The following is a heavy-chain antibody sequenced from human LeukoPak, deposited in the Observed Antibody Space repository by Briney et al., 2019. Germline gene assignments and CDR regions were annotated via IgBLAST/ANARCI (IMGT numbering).Heavy chain of an antibody. CDR2: IYSSGST. Sequence: SETLSLTCSVSGASISSGSNYWGWIRQPPGKTLEWIGSIYSSGSTYYNPSLKSRVTMSVDTSKNHFSLKLSSVTAADTAVYYCARDPDPYGSGGFDSWGQGTLVTVSS. J-gene: IGHJ4*02. CDR1: GASISSGSNY. V-gene: IGHV4-39*07. CDR3: ARDPDPYGSGGFDS. D-gene: IGHD3-10*01.